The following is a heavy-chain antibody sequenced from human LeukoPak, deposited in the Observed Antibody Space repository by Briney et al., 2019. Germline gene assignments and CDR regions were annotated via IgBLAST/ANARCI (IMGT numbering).Heavy chain of an antibody. CDR1: GFTFSSYA. Sequence: GGSLRPSCAASGFTFSSYAMRWVRQAPGKGLEWVSTISGSGGSTYYADSVKGRFTISRDNSKNTLYLQMNSLRAEDTAVYYCAKDPYIAAPASYYYMDVWGKGTTVTVSS. D-gene: IGHD6-6*01. CDR3: AKDPYIAAPASYYYMDV. V-gene: IGHV3-23*01. J-gene: IGHJ6*03. CDR2: ISGSGGST.